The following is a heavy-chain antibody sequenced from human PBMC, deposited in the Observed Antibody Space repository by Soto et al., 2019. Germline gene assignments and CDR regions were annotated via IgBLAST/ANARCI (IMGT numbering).Heavy chain of an antibody. Sequence: SETLSLTCTVSGGSISSGGYYWSWIRQHPGKGLEWIGYIYYSGSTYYNPSLKSRVTISVDTSKNQFSLKLSSVTAADTAVYYCASTNRAYSGSGSYFYYYYYMDVWGKGTTVTVSS. CDR2: IYYSGST. V-gene: IGHV4-31*03. D-gene: IGHD3-10*01. CDR3: ASTNRAYSGSGSYFYYYYYMDV. CDR1: GGSISSGGYY. J-gene: IGHJ6*03.